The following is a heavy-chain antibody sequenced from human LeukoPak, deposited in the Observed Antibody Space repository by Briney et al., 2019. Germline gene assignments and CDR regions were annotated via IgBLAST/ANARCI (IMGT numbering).Heavy chain of an antibody. CDR1: GFTFSSYA. J-gene: IGHJ5*02. Sequence: GGSLRFSCAASGFTFSSYAMSWVRQAPGKGLEWVSAISGSGGSTYYADSVRGRFTISRDNSKNTLYLQMNSLRAEDTAVYYCAKGGLYNWFDPWGQGTLVTVSS. CDR2: ISGSGGST. D-gene: IGHD3/OR15-3a*01. V-gene: IGHV3-23*01. CDR3: AKGGLYNWFDP.